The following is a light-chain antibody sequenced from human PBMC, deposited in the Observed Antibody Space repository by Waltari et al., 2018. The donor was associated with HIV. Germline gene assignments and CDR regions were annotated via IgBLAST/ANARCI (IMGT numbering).Light chain of an antibody. CDR3: QQRSTWPPAPT. CDR2: DAS. CDR1: QSVDTY. J-gene: IGKJ4*01. V-gene: IGKV3-11*01. Sequence: EIVLSQSPATLSLSPRERATLSCRASQSVDTYLAWYQQKSGQSPRLLIYDASIRATGIPARFSGSGSGTDFTLTISSLEPEDFAVYYCQQRSTWPPAPTFGGGTKVEIK.